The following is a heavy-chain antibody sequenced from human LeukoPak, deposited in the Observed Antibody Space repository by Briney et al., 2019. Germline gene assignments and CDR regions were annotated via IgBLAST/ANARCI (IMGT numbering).Heavy chain of an antibody. CDR2: IYYSGST. D-gene: IGHD5-24*01. Sequence: SQTLSLTCTVSGGTISSGGYYWSWIRQHPGKGLEWIGYIYYSGSTYYNPSLKSRVTISVDTSKNQFSLKLSSVTAADTAVYYCAGVSRDGYNKYYFDYWGQGTLVTVSS. V-gene: IGHV4-31*03. CDR3: AGVSRDGYNKYYFDY. CDR1: GGTISSGGYY. J-gene: IGHJ4*02.